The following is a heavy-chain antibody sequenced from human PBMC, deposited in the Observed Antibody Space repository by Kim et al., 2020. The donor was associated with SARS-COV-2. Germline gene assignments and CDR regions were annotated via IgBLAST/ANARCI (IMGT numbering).Heavy chain of an antibody. D-gene: IGHD1-1*01. CDR2: INPISGDT. CDR3: ARDPAYNWNAHFDF. Sequence: ASVKVSCKASGYPFTGYYLHWVRQAPGQGLEWMGWINPISGDTESAQKFQGRLTLTRDTSINTAYMELNSLKSDDTAVYFCARDPAYNWNAHFDFWGQGTLVTVSS. V-gene: IGHV1-2*02. CDR1: GYPFTGYY. J-gene: IGHJ4*02.